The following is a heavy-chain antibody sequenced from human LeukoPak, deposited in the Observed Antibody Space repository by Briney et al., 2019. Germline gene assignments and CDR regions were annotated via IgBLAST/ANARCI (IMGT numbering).Heavy chain of an antibody. CDR2: INPKSGGT. Sequence: ASVKVSCKASGYTFTDYYMHWVRQAPGQGLEWMGWINPKSGGTNPAQKFQGRVTMTRDTSISTAYMELSRLRSDDTAVYYCARVLAATGYYYYMDVWGKGTTVTISS. J-gene: IGHJ6*03. CDR3: ARVLAATGYYYYMDV. V-gene: IGHV1-2*02. D-gene: IGHD4/OR15-4a*01. CDR1: GYTFTDYY.